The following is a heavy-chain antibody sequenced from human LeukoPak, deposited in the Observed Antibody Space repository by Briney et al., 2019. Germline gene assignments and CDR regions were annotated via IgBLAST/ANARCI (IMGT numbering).Heavy chain of an antibody. CDR2: LNPNSGGP. CDR3: ARFTRLGVVAATPALDV. V-gene: IGHV1-2*02. Sequence: ASVKLFCKASGYTFTGSYMHCVRQAPGQGLEWMGWLNPNSGGPNYAKKSQGRVTMTRDTSIRTAYMELSRLRSDDTAVYYCARFTRLGVVAATPALDVWGQGTTVTVSS. CDR1: GYTFTGSY. J-gene: IGHJ6*02. D-gene: IGHD2-15*01.